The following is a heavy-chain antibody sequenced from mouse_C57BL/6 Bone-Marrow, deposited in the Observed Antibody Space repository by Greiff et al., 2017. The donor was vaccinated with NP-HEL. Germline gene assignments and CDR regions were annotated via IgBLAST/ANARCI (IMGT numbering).Heavy chain of an antibody. CDR1: GFNIKNTY. J-gene: IGHJ1*03. CDR3: AREVGPNYYGSSYRWYFDV. D-gene: IGHD1-1*01. CDR2: IDPANGNT. Sequence: VQLQQSVAELVRPGASVKLSCTASGFNIKNTYMHWVKQRPEQGLEWIGRIDPANGNTKYAPKFQGKATITADTSSNTAYLQLSSLTSEDTAIYYCAREVGPNYYGSSYRWYFDVWGTGTTVTVSS. V-gene: IGHV14-3*01.